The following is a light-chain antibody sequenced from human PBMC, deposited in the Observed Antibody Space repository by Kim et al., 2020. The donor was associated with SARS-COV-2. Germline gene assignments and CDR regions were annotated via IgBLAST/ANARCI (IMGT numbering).Light chain of an antibody. CDR2: GAF. V-gene: IGKV3-20*01. CDR3: QQYGYSHQT. CDR1: QEDSGNY. Sequence: LSPGEPAPPSCRASQEDSGNYLAGYQQNADRAPSLHVCGAFSRAAGITDRISARGSGTDFTLTISGLESEDCAVYFCQQYGYSHQTFGQGTKLEI. J-gene: IGKJ2*01.